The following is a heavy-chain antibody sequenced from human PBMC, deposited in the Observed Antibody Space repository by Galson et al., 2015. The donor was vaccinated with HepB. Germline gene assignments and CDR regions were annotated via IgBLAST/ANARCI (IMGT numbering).Heavy chain of an antibody. D-gene: IGHD3-16*01. V-gene: IGHV3-23*01. CDR1: GFDFSNYA. J-gene: IGHJ4*02. CDR2: IDGRSGNI. CDR3: ATYQQSPRGVDY. Sequence: SLRLSCAASGFDFSNYAMKWVRQAPGKGLEWISVIDGRSGNIHSAESVKGRFTVSRDNSQNTLYLQMNSLSAEDTALYFCATYQQSPRGVDYWGQGTLVTVSS.